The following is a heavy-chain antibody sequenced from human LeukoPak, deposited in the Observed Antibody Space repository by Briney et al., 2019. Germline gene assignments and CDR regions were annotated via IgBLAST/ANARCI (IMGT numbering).Heavy chain of an antibody. D-gene: IGHD2-2*03. J-gene: IGHJ3*02. CDR2: IRYDGSNE. V-gene: IGHV3-30*02. CDR3: ARDGYCSSTSCYSGSVQQQLVTALDAFDI. CDR1: GFSFSGYG. Sequence: GGSLRLSCAASGFSFSGYGMHWVRQAPGKGLEWVAFIRYDGSNEYYADSVKGRFTISRDKSKNTLSLQMNSLRAEDTAVYYCARDGYCSSTSCYSGSVQQQLVTALDAFDIWGQGTMVTVSS.